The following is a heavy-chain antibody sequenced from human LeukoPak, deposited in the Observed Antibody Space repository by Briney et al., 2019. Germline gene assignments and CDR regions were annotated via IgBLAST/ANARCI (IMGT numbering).Heavy chain of an antibody. D-gene: IGHD3-10*01. J-gene: IGHJ3*02. CDR2: ISSSSSYI. CDR3: ARDGAPTPWLGELYRHAFDI. Sequence: GGSLRLSCAASGFTFSSYSMNWVRQAPGKGLEWVSSISSSSSYIYYADSVKGRFTISRDNAKNSLYLQMNSLRAEDTAVYYCARDGAPTPWLGELYRHAFDIWGQGTMVTVSS. CDR1: GFTFSSYS. V-gene: IGHV3-21*01.